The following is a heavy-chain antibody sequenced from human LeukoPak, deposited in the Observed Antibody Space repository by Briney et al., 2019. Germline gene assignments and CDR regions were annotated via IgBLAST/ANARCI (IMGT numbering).Heavy chain of an antibody. Sequence: PSETLSLTCTVSGGSISSSSYYWGWIRQSPGKGLEWIGSIYYSGSTYYKPSLKSRVTISVDTSKNQFSLKLSSVTAADTAVYYCARSGSGWFDYWGQGTLVTVSS. J-gene: IGHJ4*02. CDR1: GGSISSSSYY. D-gene: IGHD6-19*01. CDR3: ARSGSGWFDY. V-gene: IGHV4-39*01. CDR2: IYYSGST.